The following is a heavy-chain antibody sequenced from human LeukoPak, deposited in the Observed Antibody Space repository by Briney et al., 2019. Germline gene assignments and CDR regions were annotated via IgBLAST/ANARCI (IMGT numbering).Heavy chain of an antibody. CDR2: INHSGST. Sequence: SETLSLTCAVYGGSFSGYYWSWIRQPPGKGLEWIGEINHSGSTNYNPSLKSRVTISVDTSKNQFSLKLSSVTAADTAVYYCARDLPGGDYYYYGMDVWGQGTTVTVSS. CDR3: ARDLPGGDYYYYGMDV. V-gene: IGHV4-34*01. CDR1: GGSFSGYY. D-gene: IGHD3-10*01. J-gene: IGHJ6*02.